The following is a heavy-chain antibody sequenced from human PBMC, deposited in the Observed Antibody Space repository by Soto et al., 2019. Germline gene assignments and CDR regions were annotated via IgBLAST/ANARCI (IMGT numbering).Heavy chain of an antibody. D-gene: IGHD2-2*01. V-gene: IGHV1-69*04. CDR3: ARDWGRSDVIPAAISAMDV. CDR2: IIPMFGIA. J-gene: IGHJ6*02. CDR1: GYSFSSYG. Sequence: SVKVSCKASGYSFSSYGIHRVRQAPRQGLDWMGRIIPMFGIASYAQNFQGRVTITADKSTNTAYMELSSLRSEDTAVYYCARDWGRSDVIPAAISAMDVWGQGTSVTVSS.